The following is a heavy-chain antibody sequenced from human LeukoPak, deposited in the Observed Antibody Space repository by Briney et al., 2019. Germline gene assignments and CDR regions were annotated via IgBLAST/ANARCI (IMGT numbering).Heavy chain of an antibody. D-gene: IGHD4-17*01. J-gene: IGHJ6*03. CDR3: ARALYDYGDYNYYYYYYMDV. CDR1: GGTFSSYA. CDR2: IIPIFGTA. V-gene: IGHV1-69*05. Sequence: ASVKVSCKASGGTFSSYAISWVRQAPGQGLEWMGRIIPIFGTANYAQKFQGRVTITTDESTSTAYMELSSLRSEDTAVYYCARALYDYGDYNYYYYYYMDVWGKGTTVTVSS.